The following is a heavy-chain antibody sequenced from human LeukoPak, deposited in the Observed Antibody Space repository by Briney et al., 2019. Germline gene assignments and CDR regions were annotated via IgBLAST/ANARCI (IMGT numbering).Heavy chain of an antibody. Sequence: GGSLRLSCAASGFTVSLYYMTWVRQAPGKGLEWVSVIYSGGPTYYADSVKGRFTISRDNSKNTVYLQMNSLRGEDTAFYFCARGWVVATGGFDMWGQGTMVTVSS. J-gene: IGHJ3*02. CDR3: ARGWVVATGGFDM. CDR2: IYSGGPT. V-gene: IGHV3-53*01. D-gene: IGHD2-8*02. CDR1: GFTVSLYY.